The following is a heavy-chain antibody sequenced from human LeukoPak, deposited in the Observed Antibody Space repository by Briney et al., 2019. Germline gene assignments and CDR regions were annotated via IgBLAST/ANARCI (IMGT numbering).Heavy chain of an antibody. J-gene: IGHJ4*02. V-gene: IGHV3-30*02. Sequence: GSLILSCAASGFTFSGSALHWVRQAPGKGLEWVTFIRYDERNKYYADSVKGRFTISRDNSKNTLYLQMNSLRAEDTAVYYCTKERRRDDILTGSFSDWGQGILVTVSS. CDR1: GFTFSGSA. D-gene: IGHD3-9*01. CDR2: IRYDERNK. CDR3: TKERRRDDILTGSFSD.